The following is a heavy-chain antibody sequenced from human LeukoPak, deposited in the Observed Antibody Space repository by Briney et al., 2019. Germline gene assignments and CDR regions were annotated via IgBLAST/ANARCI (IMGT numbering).Heavy chain of an antibody. V-gene: IGHV3-48*04. J-gene: IGHJ4*02. Sequence: GSLRLSCAASGSTFSSYSMNWVRQAPGKGLEWVSYISSSSSTIYYADSVKGRFTISRDNAKNSLYLQMNSLRAEDTAVYYCARCKYYDILTGYDYWGQGTLVTVSS. D-gene: IGHD3-9*01. CDR1: GSTFSSYS. CDR2: ISSSSSTI. CDR3: ARCKYYDILTGYDY.